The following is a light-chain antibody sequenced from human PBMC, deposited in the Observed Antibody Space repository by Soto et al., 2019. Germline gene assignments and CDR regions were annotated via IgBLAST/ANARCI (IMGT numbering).Light chain of an antibody. Sequence: DIQMTQSPSSLSASVGDRVTITCRASQSISTFLNWYQQRPGEAPKLLIYLASNLHSGVPSRFSGSGSGTDFTLTISSLRPEDFATYYCQQTSSVPRTFGQGTKLEIK. J-gene: IGKJ2*01. CDR2: LAS. CDR3: QQTSSVPRT. V-gene: IGKV1-39*01. CDR1: QSISTF.